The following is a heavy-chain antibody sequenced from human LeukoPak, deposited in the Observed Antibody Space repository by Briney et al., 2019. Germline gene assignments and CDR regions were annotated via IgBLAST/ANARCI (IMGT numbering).Heavy chain of an antibody. D-gene: IGHD6-19*01. CDR1: GFTVDGNY. CDR3: ARVRVGIAVAGPYYYYGMDV. Sequence: GGSLRLSCTVSGFTVDGNYMNWVRQAPGKGLEWVSVIYTGDETFYADSVKGRFTISRDNSKNIVYIQMNSLTTDDTAVYYCARVRVGIAVAGPYYYYGMDVWGQGTTVTVSS. V-gene: IGHV3-53*01. J-gene: IGHJ6*02. CDR2: IYTGDET.